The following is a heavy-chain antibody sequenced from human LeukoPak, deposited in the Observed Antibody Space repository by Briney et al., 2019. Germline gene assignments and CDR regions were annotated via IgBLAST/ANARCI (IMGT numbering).Heavy chain of an antibody. CDR2: ISWSSGSI. V-gene: IGHV3-9*01. CDR1: GFTFDDYA. CDR3: ARVPPTNLYYFDY. Sequence: GGSLRLSCAASGFTFDDYAMHWVRQAPGKGLEWDSGISWSSGSIVYADSVKGRFTISRDNAKNSLYLQMNSLRAEDTAVYYCARVPPTNLYYFDYWGQGTLVTVSS. J-gene: IGHJ4*02.